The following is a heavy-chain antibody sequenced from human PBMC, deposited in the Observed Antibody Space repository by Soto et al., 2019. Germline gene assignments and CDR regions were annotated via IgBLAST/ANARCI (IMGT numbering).Heavy chain of an antibody. J-gene: IGHJ4*02. CDR1: GFTFADSA. D-gene: IGHD1-26*01. CDR3: ATANNTTPFDY. Sequence: SVKISSKASGFTFADSAVQWVRQARAQSLEWIGRIIVDSGNTKSGEKFTERVSMAWDMSTSTALMELRSLSSDDTAVDYCATANNTTPFDYWGLGTPVTVSS. V-gene: IGHV1-58*01. CDR2: IIVDSGNT.